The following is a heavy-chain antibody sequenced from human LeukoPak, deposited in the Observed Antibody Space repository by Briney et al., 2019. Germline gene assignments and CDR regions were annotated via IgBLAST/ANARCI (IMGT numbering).Heavy chain of an antibody. CDR3: ARGVQDDYGYNWNLFDY. CDR1: GGSISSYY. Sequence: SETLSLTCTVSGGSISSYYWSWIRQPPGKGLEWIGYIYYSGSTNYNPSLKSRVTISVDTSKNQFSLKLRSVTAADTAVYYCARGVQDDYGYNWNLFDYWGQGTLVTVSS. CDR2: IYYSGST. J-gene: IGHJ4*02. D-gene: IGHD1-7*01. V-gene: IGHV4-59*01.